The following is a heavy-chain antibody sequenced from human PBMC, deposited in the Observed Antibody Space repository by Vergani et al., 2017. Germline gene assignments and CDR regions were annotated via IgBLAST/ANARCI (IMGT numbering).Heavy chain of an antibody. V-gene: IGHV3-74*01. J-gene: IGHJ5*02. D-gene: IGHD3-22*01. Sequence: EVQLVESGGGLVQPGGSLRLSCAASGFTFSSYWMHWVRQAPGKGLVWVSRINSDGSSTSYADSVKGRFTISRDNAKNMLYLQMNSLRAEDTAVYYCATRGGYYNWFDPWGQGTLVTVSS. CDR1: GFTFSSYW. CDR3: ATRGGYYNWFDP. CDR2: INSDGSST.